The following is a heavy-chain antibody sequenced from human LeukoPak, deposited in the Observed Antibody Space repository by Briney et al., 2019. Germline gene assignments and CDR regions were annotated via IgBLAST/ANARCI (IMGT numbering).Heavy chain of an antibody. V-gene: IGHV3-9*01. CDR1: GFTFDDYA. Sequence: GESLRLSCAASGFTFDDYAMHWVRQAPGKGLEWVSGISWNSGSIGYADSVKGRFTISRDNAKNSPYLQMNSLRAEDTALYYCAKDMGGSSWYGSGVDCWGQGTLVTVSS. D-gene: IGHD6-13*01. CDR3: AKDMGGSSWYGSGVDC. J-gene: IGHJ4*02. CDR2: ISWNSGSI.